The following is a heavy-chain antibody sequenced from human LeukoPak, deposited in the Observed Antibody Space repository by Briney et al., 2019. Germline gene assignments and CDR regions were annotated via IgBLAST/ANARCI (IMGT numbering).Heavy chain of an antibody. CDR3: ARQGLVISPQTFDY. V-gene: IGHV4-39*07. CDR2: IYYSGST. J-gene: IGHJ4*02. CDR1: GGSISSSSYY. Sequence: SETLSLTCTVSGGSISSSSYYRGWIRHPPGKGLEWIGSIYYSGSTYYNPAPKSRVTISVDTSKNQFSLKLSSVTAADTAVYYCARQGLVISPQTFDYWGQGTLVTVSS. D-gene: IGHD3/OR15-3a*01.